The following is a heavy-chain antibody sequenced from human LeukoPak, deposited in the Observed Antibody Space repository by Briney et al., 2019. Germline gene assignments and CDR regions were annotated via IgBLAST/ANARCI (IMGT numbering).Heavy chain of an antibody. J-gene: IGHJ4*02. CDR1: GFTFSSYW. CDR2: IKQDGSEK. Sequence: GGSLRLSCAASGFTFSSYWMSWVRQAPGKGLKWVANIKQDGSEKYYVDSVKGRFTISRDNAKNSLYLQMNSLRAEDTAVYYCARETYYYDSSTYFRATDHWGQGTLVTVSS. CDR3: ARETYYYDSSTYFRATDH. V-gene: IGHV3-7*01. D-gene: IGHD3-22*01.